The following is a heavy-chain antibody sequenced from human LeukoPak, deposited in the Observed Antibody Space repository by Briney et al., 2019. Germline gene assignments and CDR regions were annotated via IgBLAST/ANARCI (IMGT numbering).Heavy chain of an antibody. V-gene: IGHV4-38-2*02. CDR3: ARCRSSWFGEGHAFDI. J-gene: IGHJ3*02. CDR2: IYHSGDT. D-gene: IGHD3-10*01. CDR1: DYSIRSGFY. Sequence: SETLSLTCTVSDYSIRSGFYWGWIRQPPGKGLEWIGTIYHSGDTYYNPSLKSRVTISVDTSKNQFSLKLSSVTAADTAVYYCARCRSSWFGEGHAFDIWGQGTMVTVSS.